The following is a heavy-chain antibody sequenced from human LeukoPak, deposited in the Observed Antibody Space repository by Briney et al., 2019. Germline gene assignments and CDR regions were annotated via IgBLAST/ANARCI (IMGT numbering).Heavy chain of an antibody. CDR1: GFTFSSYG. CDR3: AKVGPFYDFWSGPFDY. D-gene: IGHD3-3*01. Sequence: GGSLRLSCAASGFTFSSYGMHWVRQAPGKGLERVAVISYDGSNKYYADSVKGRFTISRDNSKNTLYLQMNSLRAEDTAVYYCAKVGPFYDFWSGPFDYWGQGTLVTVSS. CDR2: ISYDGSNK. J-gene: IGHJ4*02. V-gene: IGHV3-30*18.